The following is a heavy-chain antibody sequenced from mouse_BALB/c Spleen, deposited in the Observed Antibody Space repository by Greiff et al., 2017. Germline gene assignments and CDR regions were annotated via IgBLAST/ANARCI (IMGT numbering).Heavy chain of an antibody. CDR1: GFTFNTYA. D-gene: IGHD4-1*01. J-gene: IGHJ2*01. CDR2: IRSKSNNYAT. V-gene: IGHV10-1*02. Sequence: EVMLVESGGGLVQPKGSLKLSCAASGFTFNTYAMNWVRQAPGKGLEWVARIRSKSNNYATYYADSVKDRFTISRDDSQSMLYLQMNNLKTEDTAMYYCVRRTGDYWGQGTTLTVSS. CDR3: VRRTGDY.